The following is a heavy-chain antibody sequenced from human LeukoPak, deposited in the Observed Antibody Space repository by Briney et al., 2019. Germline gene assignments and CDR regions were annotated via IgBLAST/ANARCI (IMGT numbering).Heavy chain of an antibody. V-gene: IGHV3-7*01. J-gene: IGHJ4*02. CDR3: ARDSGETCYDILTGYQY. CDR2: IKQDGSEK. CDR1: GFTFSGYW. D-gene: IGHD3-9*01. Sequence: GGSLRLSCAASGFTFSGYWMSWVRQAPGKGLEWVANIKQDGSEKYYVDSVKGRFTISRDNAKNSLYLQMNSLRAEDTAVYYCARDSGETCYDILTGYQYWGQGTLVTVPS.